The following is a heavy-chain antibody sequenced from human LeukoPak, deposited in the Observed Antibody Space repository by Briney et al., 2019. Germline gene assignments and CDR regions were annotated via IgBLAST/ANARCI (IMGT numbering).Heavy chain of an antibody. J-gene: IGHJ4*02. D-gene: IGHD3-22*01. Sequence: GGSLRLSCEASGFTFGNCGMHWVRQAPGKGLEWVSFIWYDGITKHYADSVKGRFTISRDNSKNTLYLQMNSLRAEDTAVYYCARDPYDSSWGLCYFDYWGQGNLVTVSS. CDR3: ARDPYDSSWGLCYFDY. V-gene: IGHV3-33*01. CDR2: IWYDGITK. CDR1: GFTFGNCG.